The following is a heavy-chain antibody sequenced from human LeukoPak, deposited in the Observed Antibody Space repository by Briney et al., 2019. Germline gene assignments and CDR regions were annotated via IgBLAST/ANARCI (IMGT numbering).Heavy chain of an antibody. CDR3: ARDVGYYDILTGGSFDY. CDR2: ISSSSSYI. J-gene: IGHJ4*02. Sequence: GGSLRLSCAASGFTFSSYSMNWVRQAPEKGLEWVSSISSSSSYIYYADSVKGRFTISRDNAKNSLYLQMNSLRAEDTAVYYCARDVGYYDILTGGSFDYWGQGTLVTVSS. V-gene: IGHV3-21*01. D-gene: IGHD3-9*01. CDR1: GFTFSSYS.